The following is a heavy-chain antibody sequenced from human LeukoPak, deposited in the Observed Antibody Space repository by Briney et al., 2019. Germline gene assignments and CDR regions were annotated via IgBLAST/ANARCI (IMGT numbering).Heavy chain of an antibody. D-gene: IGHD3-3*01. CDR1: GGSISSYY. J-gene: IGHJ3*02. Sequence: SETLSLTCTVSGGSISSYYWSWIRQPPGKGLEWIGYIYYSGSTNYNPSLKSRVTISVDTSKNQFSLKLSSVTAADTAVYYCARDYLTYYDFWSGAPSWAFDIWGQGTMVTVSS. CDR2: IYYSGST. CDR3: ARDYLTYYDFWSGAPSWAFDI. V-gene: IGHV4-59*12.